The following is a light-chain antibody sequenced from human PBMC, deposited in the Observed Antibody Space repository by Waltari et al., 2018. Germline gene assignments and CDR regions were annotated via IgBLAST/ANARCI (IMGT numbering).Light chain of an antibody. CDR2: WAS. CDR3: QQYYSIPQT. J-gene: IGKJ2*01. Sequence: DIAMTQSPDSLTVSLGERATINCKSSRSVLYSSNNKNYLAWYQQKPGQPPKLLIFWASTRESGVPDRFSGSGSGTDFTLTISSLQAEDVAVYYCQQYYSIPQTFGQGTKLEIK. CDR1: RSVLYSSNNKNY. V-gene: IGKV4-1*01.